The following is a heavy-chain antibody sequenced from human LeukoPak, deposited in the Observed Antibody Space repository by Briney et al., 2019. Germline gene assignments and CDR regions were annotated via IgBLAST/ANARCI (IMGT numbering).Heavy chain of an antibody. CDR2: INHSGST. CDR3: YYYTTGPYYGMDV. CDR1: GGSFSGYY. D-gene: IGHD2/OR15-2a*01. V-gene: IGHV4-34*01. Sequence: PSETLSLTCAVYGGSFSGYYWSWIRQPPGKGLEWIGEINHSGSTNYNPSLKSRVTISVDTSKNQFSLKLSSVTAADTAVYYCYYYTTGPYYGMDVWGQGTTVTVSS. J-gene: IGHJ6*02.